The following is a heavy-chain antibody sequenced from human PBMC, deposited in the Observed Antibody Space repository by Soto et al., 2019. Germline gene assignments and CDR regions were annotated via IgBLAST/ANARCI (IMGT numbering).Heavy chain of an antibody. V-gene: IGHV1-18*03. Sequence: QVQLVQSGAEVKKPGASVKVSCKASGYTFTSYGISWVRQAPGQGLEWMGWISAFNGDTNYAQRLQDTVTMTIDTSTSTAYMELRSLRSDDMVVFYCATGATRDYWGQGTLVTVSS. CDR1: GYTFTSYG. D-gene: IGHD1-26*01. CDR2: ISAFNGDT. CDR3: ATGATRDY. J-gene: IGHJ4*02.